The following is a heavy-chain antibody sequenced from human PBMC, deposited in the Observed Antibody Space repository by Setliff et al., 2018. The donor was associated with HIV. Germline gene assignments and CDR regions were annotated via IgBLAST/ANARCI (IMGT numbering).Heavy chain of an antibody. D-gene: IGHD2-21*02. CDR3: AREGWGLLRESHYYYYMDV. V-gene: IGHV1-2*02. Sequence: ASVKVSCKASGYTFTGYYMHWVRQAPGQGLEWMGWINPNSGGTNYAQKFQGRVTMTRDTSISTAYMELSSLRSEDTAVYYCAREGWGLLRESHYYYYMDVWGKGTTVTVSS. CDR2: INPNSGGT. J-gene: IGHJ6*03. CDR1: GYTFTGYY.